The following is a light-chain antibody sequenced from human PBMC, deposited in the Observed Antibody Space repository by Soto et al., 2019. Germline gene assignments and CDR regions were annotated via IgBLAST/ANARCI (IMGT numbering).Light chain of an antibody. CDR1: QSVSSSY. V-gene: IGKV3-20*01. CDR3: QQYDTYWT. CDR2: GAS. J-gene: IGKJ1*01. Sequence: EIVLTQSPGTLSLSPGDRATLSCRASQSVSSSYLAWYQQKPGQAPSLLIYGASNRATGIPDRFSGGGSGTDFTLTISRLEPEDFAVYYCQQYDTYWTFGQGTKVEFK.